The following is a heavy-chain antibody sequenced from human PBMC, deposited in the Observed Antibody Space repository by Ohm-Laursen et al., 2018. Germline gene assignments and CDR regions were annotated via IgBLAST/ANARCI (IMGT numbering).Heavy chain of an antibody. Sequence: LRLSCTASGFSFSSYAMGWVRQAPGKGLEWVSAIGTGGDTYYTDSVKGRFTISRDNSKNTVSLQMNSLRADDTAVYFCAMKIPGSRPFDYWGQGTLVTVSS. CDR1: GFSFSSYA. CDR2: IGTGGDT. CDR3: AMKIPGSRPFDY. V-gene: IGHV3-23*01. D-gene: IGHD2-2*02. J-gene: IGHJ4*02.